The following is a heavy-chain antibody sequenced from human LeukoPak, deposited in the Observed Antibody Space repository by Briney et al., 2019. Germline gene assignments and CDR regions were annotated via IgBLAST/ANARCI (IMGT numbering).Heavy chain of an antibody. CDR3: AKGFRQQLVPFDY. D-gene: IGHD6-13*01. J-gene: IGHJ4*01. CDR2: ISWSSGSI. Sequence: GGSLRLSCAASGFTFDDYAMHWVRQGPGKGPEWVSGISWSSGSIGYADSVKGRFTISRDNAKNSLYLQMSSLRPEDTALYYCAKGFRQQLVPFDYWGQGTLVTVSS. V-gene: IGHV3-9*01. CDR1: GFTFDDYA.